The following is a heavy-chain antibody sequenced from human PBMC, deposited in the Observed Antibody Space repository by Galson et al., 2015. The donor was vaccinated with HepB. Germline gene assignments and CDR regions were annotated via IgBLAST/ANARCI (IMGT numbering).Heavy chain of an antibody. Sequence: SVKVSCKASGYTFTSYYMHWVRQAPGQGLEWMGIINPSGGSTSYAQKLQGRVTMTGDTSTSTAYMELSSLRSEDTAVYYCARESIKDGYPGEDYWGQGNLVSVSA. D-gene: IGHD5-24*01. V-gene: IGHV1-46*01. CDR3: ARESIKDGYPGEDY. CDR2: INPSGGST. J-gene: IGHJ4*02. CDR1: GYTFTSYY.